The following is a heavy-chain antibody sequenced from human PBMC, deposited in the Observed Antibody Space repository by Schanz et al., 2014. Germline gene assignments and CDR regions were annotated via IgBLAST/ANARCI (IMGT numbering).Heavy chain of an antibody. CDR3: ARDHPHRGVTGYYNDV. D-gene: IGHD3-9*01. Sequence: EVYLVESGGGLVQPGGSLRLSCAASGFTFFTYNMNWVRQAPGRGLEWISYIGSSSTTMYYADSVKGRFTISRDNAKNSLNLQMNSLRDEDTAVYSSARDHPHRGVTGYYNDVWGQGTSVTVSS. CDR2: IGSSSTTM. V-gene: IGHV3-48*02. J-gene: IGHJ6*02. CDR1: GFTFFTYN.